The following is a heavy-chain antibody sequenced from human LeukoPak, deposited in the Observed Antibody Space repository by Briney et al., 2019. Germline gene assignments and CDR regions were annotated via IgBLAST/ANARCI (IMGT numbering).Heavy chain of an antibody. J-gene: IGHJ4*02. V-gene: IGHV3-48*03. CDR1: EFTFSSNE. Sequence: PGGSLRLACAASEFTFSSNEMNWVRQAPGKGLEWVSYISTSGTNIHYADSVKGRFTISRDNTKNLLYLQMNSLRAEDTAVYYCAIGLGIMKYWGQGTPVTVSS. D-gene: IGHD3-16*01. CDR3: AIGLGIMKY. CDR2: ISTSGTNI.